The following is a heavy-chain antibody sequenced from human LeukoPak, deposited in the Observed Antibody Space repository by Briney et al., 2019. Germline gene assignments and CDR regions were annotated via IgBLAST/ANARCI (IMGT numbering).Heavy chain of an antibody. CDR2: IYYSGST. J-gene: IGHJ4*02. CDR3: AREHGGYTRGFDY. D-gene: IGHD4-17*01. CDR1: GGSISNYY. V-gene: IGHV4-59*01. Sequence: NPSETLSLTCTVSGGSISNYYWSWIRQPPGKGLEWIGYIYYSGSTNYNPSLKSRVTMSVDTSKNQFSLKLNSVTAADTAVYYCAREHGGYTRGFDYWGQGTLVTVSS.